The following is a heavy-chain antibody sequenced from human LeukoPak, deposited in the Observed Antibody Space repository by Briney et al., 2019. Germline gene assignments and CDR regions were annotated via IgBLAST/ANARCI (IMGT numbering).Heavy chain of an antibody. Sequence: ASVKVSCKASGYTFTSYGISWVRQAPGQGLEWMGWISAYNGNTNYAQKLQGRVTMTTDTSTSTAYMELRSLRSDDTAVYYCARVLTIFGVASTLDYQGQGTLVTVSS. V-gene: IGHV1-18*01. J-gene: IGHJ4*02. CDR2: ISAYNGNT. D-gene: IGHD3-3*01. CDR3: ARVLTIFGVASTLDY. CDR1: GYTFTSYG.